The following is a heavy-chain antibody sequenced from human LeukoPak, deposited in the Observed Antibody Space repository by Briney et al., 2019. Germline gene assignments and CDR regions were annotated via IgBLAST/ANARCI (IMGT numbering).Heavy chain of an antibody. CDR1: GFTFSSYG. CDR2: IRYDGSNK. CDR3: ARAKPAAAGTFYYYYYMDV. V-gene: IGHV3-30*02. D-gene: IGHD6-13*01. J-gene: IGHJ6*03. Sequence: GGSLRLSCAASGFTFSSYGMHWVRQAPGKGLEWVAFIRYDGSNKYYADSVKGRFTISRDNSKNTLYLQMNSLRAEDTAVYYCARAKPAAAGTFYYYYYMDVWGKGTTVTVSS.